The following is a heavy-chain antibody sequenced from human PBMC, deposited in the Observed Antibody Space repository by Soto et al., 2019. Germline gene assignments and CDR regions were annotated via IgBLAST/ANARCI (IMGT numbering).Heavy chain of an antibody. V-gene: IGHV3-33*01. Sequence: GGSLRLSCAACGFTFSSSGMHWFRQAPGKGLEWVAVIWYDGSNKYYADSVKGRFTISRDNSKNTMYLQMNSLRAEDTAVYYCARDRLAWLFGWFDTWGQGTLVTVSS. CDR1: GFTFSSSG. CDR2: IWYDGSNK. CDR3: ARDRLAWLFGWFDT. J-gene: IGHJ5*02. D-gene: IGHD3-3*01.